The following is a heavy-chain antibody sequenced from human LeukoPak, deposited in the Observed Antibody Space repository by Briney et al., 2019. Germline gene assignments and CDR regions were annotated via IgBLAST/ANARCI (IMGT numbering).Heavy chain of an antibody. CDR3: AKDGSSGYSYWFDP. V-gene: IGHV3-30*18. D-gene: IGHD3-22*01. CDR1: GFTFSSYG. Sequence: PGGSLRLSCAASGFTFSSYGMHWVRQAPGKGLEWVAVISYDGSNKYYADSVKGRFTISRDNSKNTLYLQMNSLRAEDTAVYYCAKDGSSGYSYWFDPWGQGTLVTVSS. J-gene: IGHJ5*02. CDR2: ISYDGSNK.